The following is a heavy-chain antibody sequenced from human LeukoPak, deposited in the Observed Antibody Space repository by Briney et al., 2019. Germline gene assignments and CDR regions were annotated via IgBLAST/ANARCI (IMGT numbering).Heavy chain of an antibody. CDR1: GFIFSSYW. Sequence: GGSLRLSCAASGFIFSSYWMTWVRQAPGKGLEWVANIKQDGSEKSYVDSVKGRFTISRDNAKNSLYLQMNSLRVEDTAVYYCVRDSDRVRDYWGQGTLVTVSS. CDR3: VRDSDRVRDY. D-gene: IGHD3-10*01. CDR2: IKQDGSEK. V-gene: IGHV3-7*01. J-gene: IGHJ4*02.